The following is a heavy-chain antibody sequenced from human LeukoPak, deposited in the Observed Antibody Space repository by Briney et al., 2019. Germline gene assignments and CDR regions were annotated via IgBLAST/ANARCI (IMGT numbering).Heavy chain of an antibody. CDR2: IYTSGNT. D-gene: IGHD1-14*01. CDR1: GGSISSYY. J-gene: IGHJ3*02. Sequence: SETLSLTCTVSGGSISSYYWSWIRQPAGKGLEWIGRIYTSGNTNYNPSLKSRVTMSVDTSKNQFSLKLSSVTAADTAVYYCARGPGSPDHRAFDIWGQGTMVTVSS. V-gene: IGHV4-4*07. CDR3: ARGPGSPDHRAFDI.